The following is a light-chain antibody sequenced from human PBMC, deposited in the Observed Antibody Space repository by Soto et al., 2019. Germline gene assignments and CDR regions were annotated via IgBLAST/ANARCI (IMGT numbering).Light chain of an antibody. CDR1: QSVSSSY. V-gene: IGKV3-20*01. Sequence: EIVLTQSPGTLSLSPGERATLSCRASQSVSSSYLSWYQQKPGQAPRLLIYGASGRATGIPDRFSGSAPGTDFTLTISRLEPEDFAVYYCQQYGRSPPVTFGQGTRLEI. J-gene: IGKJ5*01. CDR3: QQYGRSPPVT. CDR2: GAS.